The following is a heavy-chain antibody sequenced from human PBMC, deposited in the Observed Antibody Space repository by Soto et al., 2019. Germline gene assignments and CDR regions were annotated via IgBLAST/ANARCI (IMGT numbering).Heavy chain of an antibody. CDR1: GGTLRSYA. J-gene: IGHJ6*02. V-gene: IGHV1-69*01. CDR3: SRARVVAAAIYYYYGMDF. Sequence: QVQLVQSGAEVKKPGSSVKVSCKASGGTLRSYAISWVRQAPGQGLEWMGGIIPMFGTANYAQKFQGRVTITADQSTRTAYMELSSLRSEDTAVYYCSRARVVAAAIYYYYGMDFWVQGSTVTVPS. D-gene: IGHD2-15*01. CDR2: IIPMFGTA.